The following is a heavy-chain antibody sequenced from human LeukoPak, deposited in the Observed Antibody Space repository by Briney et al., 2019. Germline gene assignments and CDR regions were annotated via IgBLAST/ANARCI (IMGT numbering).Heavy chain of an antibody. Sequence: ASVTVSCKASGYTFSIYGVTWVRQAPGQGLEWMGYISNYYGNTKYAQKVQGRVTMTTDTSTSAAYMELTSLTSDDTAVYYCARGGEYCTRGSCYFDYWGQGTLVTVSS. J-gene: IGHJ4*02. CDR3: ARGGEYCTRGSCYFDY. D-gene: IGHD2-15*01. CDR2: ISNYYGNT. V-gene: IGHV1-18*01. CDR1: GYTFSIYG.